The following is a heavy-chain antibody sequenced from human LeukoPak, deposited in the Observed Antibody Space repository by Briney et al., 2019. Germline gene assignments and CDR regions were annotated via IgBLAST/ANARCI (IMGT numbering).Heavy chain of an antibody. Sequence: GGSLRLSCVVSGFTFSDHYMEWVRQAPGKGLEWVGHIKTKAAGGTTDYTAPVKGRFTISRGDSKNTLFLQMNSLQTEDTAVYYCTFYGSAWSFDNWGQGTLVTVSS. CDR1: GFTFSDHY. CDR2: IKTKAAGGTT. CDR3: TFYGSAWSFDN. V-gene: IGHV3-15*01. D-gene: IGHD6-19*01. J-gene: IGHJ4*02.